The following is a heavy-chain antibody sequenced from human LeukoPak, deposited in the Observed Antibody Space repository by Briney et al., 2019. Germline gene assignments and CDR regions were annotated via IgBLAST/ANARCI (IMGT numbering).Heavy chain of an antibody. J-gene: IGHJ6*02. CDR1: GFTFSSYA. CDR2: ISYDGSNK. D-gene: IGHD6-6*01. V-gene: IGHV3-30-3*01. CDR3: ARDRRKYSSSSRYYYYGMDV. Sequence: GGSLRLSCAASGFTFSSYAMHWVRQAPGKGVEGVAGISYDGSNKYYADSVKGRFTISRDNSKNTLYLQMNRLRAEDTAVYYCARDRRKYSSSSRYYYYGMDVWGQGTTVTVSS.